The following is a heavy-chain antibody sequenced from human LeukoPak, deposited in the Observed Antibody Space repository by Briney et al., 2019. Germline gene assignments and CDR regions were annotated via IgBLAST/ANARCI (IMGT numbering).Heavy chain of an antibody. CDR2: IFGSGGSP. V-gene: IGHV3-23*01. J-gene: IGHJ4*02. CDR1: GFTFGSFA. Sequence: GGSLRLSCEASGFTFGSFAMYWVRQAPGKGLYWIAGIFGSGGSPHYADSVKGRFTISRDNSKNTVYLQINSLRAEDTAVYYCGKTTAGYSSGQKPAWPVDYWGQGTLVTVSS. CDR3: GKTTAGYSSGQKPAWPVDY. D-gene: IGHD5-18*01.